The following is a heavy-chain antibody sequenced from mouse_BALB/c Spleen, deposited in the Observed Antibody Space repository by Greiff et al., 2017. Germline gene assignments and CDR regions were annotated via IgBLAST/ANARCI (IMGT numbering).Heavy chain of an antibody. CDR3: ARDRGNPAWFAY. D-gene: IGHD2-1*01. CDR2: ISYDGSN. Sequence: DVKLVESGPGLVKPSQSLSLTCSVTGYSITSGYYWNWIRQFPGNKLEWMGYISYDGSNNYNPSLKNRISITRDTSKNQFFLKLNSVTTEDTATYYCARDRGNPAWFAYWGQGTLVTVSA. J-gene: IGHJ3*01. V-gene: IGHV3-6*02. CDR1: GYSITSGYY.